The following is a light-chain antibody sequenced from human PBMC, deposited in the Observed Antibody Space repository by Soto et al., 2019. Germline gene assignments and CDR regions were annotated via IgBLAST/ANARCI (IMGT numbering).Light chain of an antibody. CDR1: TSGVGGYNY. CDR3: SSYTSSSTLV. Sequence: QSALTQPDSVSVSPGQSITISCTGTTSGVGGYNYVSWYQQHPGNAPKLLIYAVSNRPSGVSNGFSGSKSGNTASLTISGSQADDQADYYCSSYTSSSTLVFGTGTKLAVL. CDR2: AVS. J-gene: IGLJ1*01. V-gene: IGLV2-14*01.